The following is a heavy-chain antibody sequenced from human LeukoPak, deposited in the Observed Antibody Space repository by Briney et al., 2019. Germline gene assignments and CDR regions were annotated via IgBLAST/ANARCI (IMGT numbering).Heavy chain of an antibody. J-gene: IGHJ4*02. CDR2: IHYSGNT. Sequence: SGTLSLTCTVSGVSISSYYWSWIRQSPGKGLEWIGYIHYSGNTNYNPSLKSRITISIDTSKNQFSLKLSSVTAADTAVYYCARVGSGCFDYWGQGTLVTVSS. V-gene: IGHV4-59*01. CDR1: GVSISSYY. D-gene: IGHD6-19*01. CDR3: ARVGSGCFDY.